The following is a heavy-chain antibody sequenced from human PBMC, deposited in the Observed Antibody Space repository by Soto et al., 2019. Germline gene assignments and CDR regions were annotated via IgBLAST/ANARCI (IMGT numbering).Heavy chain of an antibody. Sequence: QVQLVQSGAEVKKPGSSVKVSCKASGGTFSSYAISWVRQAPGQGREWMGGIIPIFGTAHHAQKFQGRVTITADESTSTGYLELSSLRSDDTAVYYCARDLGSGWYNYWGQGTLVTVSS. CDR1: GGTFSSYA. CDR3: ARDLGSGWYNY. D-gene: IGHD6-19*01. J-gene: IGHJ4*02. CDR2: IIPIFGTA. V-gene: IGHV1-69*01.